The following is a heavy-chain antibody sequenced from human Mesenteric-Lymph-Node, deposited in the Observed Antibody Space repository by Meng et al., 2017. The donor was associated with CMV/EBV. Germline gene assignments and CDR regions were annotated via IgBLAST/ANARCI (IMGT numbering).Heavy chain of an antibody. CDR2: ISYDGTIK. CDR1: GFTFGSYA. Sequence: GESLKISCVASGFTFGSYAMHWVRQAPGKGLEWVAVISYDGTIKYYADSVKGRFTISRDSSKNTLYLQMNSLRAEDTAVYYCARGGSGELLRWFDPWGQGTLVTVSS. V-gene: IGHV3-30*04. D-gene: IGHD1-26*01. CDR3: ARGGSGELLRWFDP. J-gene: IGHJ5*02.